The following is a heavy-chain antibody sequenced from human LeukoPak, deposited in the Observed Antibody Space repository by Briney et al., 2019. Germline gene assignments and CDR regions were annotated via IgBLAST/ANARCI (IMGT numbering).Heavy chain of an antibody. CDR2: ISAYNGNT. J-gene: IGHJ1*01. CDR3: ARGGSSGWFSGYDFQH. CDR1: GYTFTSYG. D-gene: IGHD6-19*01. V-gene: IGHV1-18*01. Sequence: GASVKVSCKASGYTFTSYGISWVRQAPGQGLEWMGWISAYNGNTNYAQKLQGRVTMTRDMSASTVYMELSSLRSEDTAVYYCARGGSSGWFSGYDFQHWGQGTLVTVSS.